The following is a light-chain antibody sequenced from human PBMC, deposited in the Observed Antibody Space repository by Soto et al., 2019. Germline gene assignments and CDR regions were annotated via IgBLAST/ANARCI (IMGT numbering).Light chain of an antibody. J-gene: IGLJ1*01. V-gene: IGLV2-14*01. CDR3: SSYTSSSPWV. Sequence: QSVLTQPASVSGSPGQSLTISCTGTSSDVGGYNYVSWYQQHPGKAPKLMIYEVSNRPSGVSNRFSGSKSGNTASLTISGLQAEDEADYYCSSYTSSSPWVFGTGTKVTVL. CDR2: EVS. CDR1: SSDVGGYNY.